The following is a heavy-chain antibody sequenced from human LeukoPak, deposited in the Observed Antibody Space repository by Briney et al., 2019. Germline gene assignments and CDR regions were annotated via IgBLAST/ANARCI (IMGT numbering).Heavy chain of an antibody. CDR1: GGSINSGGFY. V-gene: IGHV4-31*03. Sequence: PSETLSLTCTVSGGSINSGGFYWSWIRQHPGKGLEWIGYTYYSGSTFYNPSLKSRVAISLDKSKNQFSLNLRSVTAADTAVYYCARGGSFLGNYVYWGQGTLVTVSS. CDR2: TYYSGST. J-gene: IGHJ4*02. D-gene: IGHD3-16*01. CDR3: ARGGSFLGNYVY.